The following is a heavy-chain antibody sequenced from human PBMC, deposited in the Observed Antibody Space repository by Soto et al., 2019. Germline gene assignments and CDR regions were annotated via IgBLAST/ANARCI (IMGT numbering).Heavy chain of an antibody. CDR3: TKDTAVAGPIDY. CDR2: ISWNSGNI. V-gene: IGHV3-9*01. Sequence: DVQLVESGGGLVQPGRSLRLSCAASGFTFDDYAMHWVRQAPGKGLEWVSGISWNSGNIGYADSVKGRFTISRDNAKNSLYLQMNSLRPEDTTLYYCTKDTAVAGPIDYWGQGTLVTVSS. CDR1: GFTFDDYA. D-gene: IGHD6-19*01. J-gene: IGHJ4*02.